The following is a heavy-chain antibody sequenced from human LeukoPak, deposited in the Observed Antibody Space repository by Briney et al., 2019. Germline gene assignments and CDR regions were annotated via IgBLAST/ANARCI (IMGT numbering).Heavy chain of an antibody. V-gene: IGHV3-23*01. J-gene: IGHJ4*02. CDR3: AKGNTASRPYYFDF. D-gene: IGHD2-2*01. CDR2: ITDNGGDT. Sequence: GGSLRLSCAASGFTFSSYAMSWVRQAPGEGLEWVSAITDNGGDTYHAESVKGRFTISRSNSKSTLYLQMNSLRAEDTAVYYCAKGNTASRPYYFDFWGQGTLVTVSS. CDR1: GFTFSSYA.